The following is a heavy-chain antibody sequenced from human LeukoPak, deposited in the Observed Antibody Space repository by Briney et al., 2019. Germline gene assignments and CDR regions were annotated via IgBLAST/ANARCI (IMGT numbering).Heavy chain of an antibody. V-gene: IGHV4-38-2*01. D-gene: IGHD4-17*01. CDR1: GYSISSGYY. Sequence: PSETLSLTCAVSGYSISSGYYWGWIRQPPGKGLEWIGSIYHSGSTYYNPSLKSRVTISVHPSKNQCSLKLSSVTAADTAVYYCARRRRNGDYGYWGQGTLVTVSS. CDR2: IYHSGST. CDR3: ARRRRNGDYGY. J-gene: IGHJ4*02.